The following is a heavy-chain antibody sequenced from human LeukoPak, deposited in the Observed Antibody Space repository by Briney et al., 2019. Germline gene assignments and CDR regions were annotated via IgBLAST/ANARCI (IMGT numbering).Heavy chain of an antibody. J-gene: IGHJ6*02. CDR2: IIPIFGTA. CDR1: GGTFSSYA. CDR3: ARDRLLGSSTSKDYYYYYGMDV. V-gene: IGHV1-69*13. D-gene: IGHD2-2*01. Sequence: ASVKVSCKDSGGTFSSYAISWVRQAPGQGLEWMGGIIPIFGTANYAQKFQGRVTITADESTSTAYMELSSLRSEDTAVYYCARDRLLGSSTSKDYYYYYGMDVWGQGTTVTVSS.